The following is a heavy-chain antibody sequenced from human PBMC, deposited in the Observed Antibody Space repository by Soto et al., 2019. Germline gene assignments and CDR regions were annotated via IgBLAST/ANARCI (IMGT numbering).Heavy chain of an antibody. V-gene: IGHV3-30*18. Sequence: GGSLRLSCAASGFAFSSYGMHWVRQAPGKGLEWVAVISYDGSNKYYADSVKGRFTISRDNSKNTLYLQMNSLRAEDTAVYYCAKDQGATMVRGVIISWGQGTLVTVSS. D-gene: IGHD3-10*01. CDR1: GFAFSSYG. J-gene: IGHJ4*02. CDR2: ISYDGSNK. CDR3: AKDQGATMVRGVIIS.